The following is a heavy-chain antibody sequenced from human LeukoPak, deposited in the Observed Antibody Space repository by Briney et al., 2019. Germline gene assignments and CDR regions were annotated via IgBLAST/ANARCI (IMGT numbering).Heavy chain of an antibody. V-gene: IGHV4-38-2*02. CDR1: GYSISSGYY. J-gene: IGHJ4*02. CDR2: IYHSGST. CDR3: ARLTSSWYEFGYYFDY. Sequence: SETLSLTCTVSGYSISSGYYWGWTRQPPGKGLEWIGSIYHSGSTYYNPSLKSRVTISVDTSKNQFSLKLSSVTAADTAVYYCARLTSSWYEFGYYFDYWGQGTLVTVSS. D-gene: IGHD6-13*01.